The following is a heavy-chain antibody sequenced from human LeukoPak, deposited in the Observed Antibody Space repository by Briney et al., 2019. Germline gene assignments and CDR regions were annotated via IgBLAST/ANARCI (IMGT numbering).Heavy chain of an antibody. CDR2: MSYSGST. Sequence: SETLSLTCTVSGGSISSYYWSWIRQPPGKGLEWIGYMSYSGSTNYNPSLKSRVTISVDTSKNQFSLKLSSVTAADTAVYYCARVPTRFVATPYWFDPWGQGTLVTVSS. D-gene: IGHD5-12*01. V-gene: IGHV4-59*08. CDR3: ARVPTRFVATPYWFDP. J-gene: IGHJ5*02. CDR1: GGSISSYY.